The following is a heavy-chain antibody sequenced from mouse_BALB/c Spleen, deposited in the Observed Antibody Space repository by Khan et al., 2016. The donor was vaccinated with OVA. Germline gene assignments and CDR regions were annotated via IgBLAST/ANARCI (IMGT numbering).Heavy chain of an antibody. D-gene: IGHD1-2*01. J-gene: IGHJ2*01. V-gene: IGHV3-2*02. CDR3: ARTARIKY. CDR2: ISYSGST. Sequence: EVQLQESGPGLVTPSQSLSLTCTVTGYSITSGYGWNWLRQSPGNKLEWMGYISYSGSTNYNPSLKSRISITRDTSKNQFFLQLNSVTTEDTATYYCARTARIKYWGQGTTLTVSS. CDR1: GYSITSGYG.